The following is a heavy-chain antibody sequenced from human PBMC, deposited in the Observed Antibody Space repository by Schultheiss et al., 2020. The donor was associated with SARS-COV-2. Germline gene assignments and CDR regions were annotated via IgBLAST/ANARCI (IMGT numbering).Heavy chain of an antibody. J-gene: IGHJ4*02. Sequence: SETLSLTCAVYGGSFSGYYWSWIRQPPGKGLEWIGEINHSGSTNYNPSLKSRVTISVDTSKNKFSLKLSSVTAADTAVYYCATSVGSWYFDYWGQGTLVTVSS. CDR2: INHSGST. CDR1: GGSFSGYY. V-gene: IGHV4-34*01. D-gene: IGHD6-13*01. CDR3: ATSVGSWYFDY.